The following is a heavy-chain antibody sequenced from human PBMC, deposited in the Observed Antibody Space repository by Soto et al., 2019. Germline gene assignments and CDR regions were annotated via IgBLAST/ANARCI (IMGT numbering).Heavy chain of an antibody. CDR3: ARDARASGYSSNSPVDY. CDR2: ISAYNGNT. V-gene: IGHV1-18*01. Sequence: ASVKVSCKASGYTFTSYGISWVRQAPGQGLEWMGWISAYNGNTNYAQKLQGRVTMTTDTSTSTAYMELRSLRSDDTAVYYCARDARASGYSSNSPVDYWGQGTLVTVSS. D-gene: IGHD3-22*01. J-gene: IGHJ4*02. CDR1: GYTFTSYG.